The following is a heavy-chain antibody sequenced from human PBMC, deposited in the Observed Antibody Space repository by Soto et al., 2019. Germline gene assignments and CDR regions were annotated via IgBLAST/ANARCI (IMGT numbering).Heavy chain of an antibody. J-gene: IGHJ5*02. V-gene: IGHV4-59*06. D-gene: IGHD2-21*02. CDR1: GGSFSGYY. CDR3: AMWGRHIVVVTARARRHHWFDP. CDR2: IYYSGST. Sequence: SETLSLTCAVYGGSFSGYYWSWIRQPPGKGLEWIGSIYYSGSTYYNPSLKSRVTISVDTSKSQFSLKLNSVTAADTAVYYCAMWGRHIVVVTARARRHHWFDPWGQGTLITVSS.